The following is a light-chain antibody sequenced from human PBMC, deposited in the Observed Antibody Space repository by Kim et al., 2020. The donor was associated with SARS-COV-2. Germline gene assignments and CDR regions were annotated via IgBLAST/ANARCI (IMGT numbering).Light chain of an antibody. J-gene: IGLJ3*02. CDR2: RNN. CDR3: SAWDTSLSEWV. Sequence: QTHTLYCTENSNNVGNEGAAWLQQNQDHPPKRLSARNNNRPSGISERLSASRSGNTASLTITGLQPEDEADYYCSAWDTSLSEWVLGGGTQLTVL. CDR1: SNNVGNEG. V-gene: IGLV10-54*01.